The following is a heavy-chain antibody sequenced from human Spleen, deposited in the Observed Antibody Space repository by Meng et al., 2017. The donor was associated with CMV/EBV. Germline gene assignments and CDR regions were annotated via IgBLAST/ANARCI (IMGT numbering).Heavy chain of an antibody. CDR3: AKDPDGDYPRYYFDY. J-gene: IGHJ4*02. V-gene: IGHV3-64*04. D-gene: IGHD4-17*01. CDR1: GFTFSSYA. Sequence: GESLKISCAASGFTFSSYAMHWVRQAPGKGLEYVSAISSNGGSTYYADSVKGRFTISRDNSKNTLYLQMNSLRAEDTAVYYCAKDPDGDYPRYYFDYWGQGTLVTVSS. CDR2: ISSNGGST.